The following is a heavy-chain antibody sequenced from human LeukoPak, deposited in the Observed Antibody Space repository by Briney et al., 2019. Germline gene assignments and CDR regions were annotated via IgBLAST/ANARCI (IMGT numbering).Heavy chain of an antibody. CDR2: IYYSGST. Sequence: PSETLSLTCTVSGGSISTYYWSWIRQPPGKGLEWIGYIYYSGSTNYNPSLRSRVTISVDTSKNQFSLKLSSVTAADTAVYYCARDLTAAGTWWGQGTLVTVSS. CDR1: GGSISTYY. D-gene: IGHD6-13*01. J-gene: IGHJ4*02. V-gene: IGHV4-59*01. CDR3: ARDLTAAGTW.